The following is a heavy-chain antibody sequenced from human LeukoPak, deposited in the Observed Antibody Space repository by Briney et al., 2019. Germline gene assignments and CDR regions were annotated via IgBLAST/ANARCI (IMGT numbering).Heavy chain of an antibody. D-gene: IGHD3-9*01. CDR2: IWYDGSNK. Sequence: GRSLRLSCAASGFTFSSCGMHWVRQAPGKGLEWVAVIWYDGSNKYYADSVKGRFTISRDNSKNTLYLQMNSLRAEDTAVYYCARGHDILTGYYFDYWGQGTLVTASS. CDR3: ARGHDILTGYYFDY. V-gene: IGHV3-33*01. J-gene: IGHJ4*02. CDR1: GFTFSSCG.